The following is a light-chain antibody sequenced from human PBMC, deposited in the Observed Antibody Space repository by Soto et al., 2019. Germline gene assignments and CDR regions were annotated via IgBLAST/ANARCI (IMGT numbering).Light chain of an antibody. Sequence: QSALTQPPSVSGSPGQSVTISCTGTSSDVGLYNRVSWYQQPPGTAPKLMIYEVTHRPSAVPDHFSGSKSGNTASLTISGLQAEDEADYYCSSFTSSATEVVGGGTKLTVL. CDR1: SSDVGLYNR. J-gene: IGLJ2*01. CDR3: SSFTSSATEV. V-gene: IGLV2-18*02. CDR2: EVT.